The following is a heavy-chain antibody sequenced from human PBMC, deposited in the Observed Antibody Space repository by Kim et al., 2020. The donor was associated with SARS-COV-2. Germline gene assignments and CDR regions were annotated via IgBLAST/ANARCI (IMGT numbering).Heavy chain of an antibody. CDR1: GFTFSNAW. D-gene: IGHD5-12*01. J-gene: IGHJ4*02. CDR2: IKSKTDGGTT. CDR3: TTAVYSGYDYSPDFDY. V-gene: IGHV3-15*01. Sequence: GGSLRLSCAASGFTFSNAWMSWVRQAPGKGLEWVGRIKSKTDGGTTDYAAPVKGRFTISRDDSKNTLYLQMNSLKTEDTAVYYCTTAVYSGYDYSPDFDYWGQGTLVTVSS.